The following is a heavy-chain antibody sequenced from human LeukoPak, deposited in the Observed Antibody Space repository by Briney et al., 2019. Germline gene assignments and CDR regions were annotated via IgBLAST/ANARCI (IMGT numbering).Heavy chain of an antibody. CDR1: GFAFSSYA. V-gene: IGHV3-30-3*01. CDR3: ARDSCGSPSCFDY. D-gene: IGHD2-2*01. Sequence: GGSLRLSCAASGFAFSSYAMHWVRQAPGKGAEWVAVISYDGSNKYYADSVKGRFTISRDQSKNTLFLQVNSLRAEDTAVYYCARDSCGSPSCFDYWGQGTLVTVSS. CDR2: ISYDGSNK. J-gene: IGHJ4*02.